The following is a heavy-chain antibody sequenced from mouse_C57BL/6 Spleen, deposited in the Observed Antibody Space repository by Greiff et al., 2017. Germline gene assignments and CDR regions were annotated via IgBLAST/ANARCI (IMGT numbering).Heavy chain of an antibody. V-gene: IGHV1-50*01. CDR1: GYTFTSYW. D-gene: IGHD1-1*01. CDR3: ARVMDTGFLRGD. Sequence: QVQLQQPGAELVKPGASVKLSCKASGYTFTSYWMKWVKQRPGQGLEWIGEIDPSDSYTNYNQKFKGKGTLTVDTTSSTAYMQLSSLASEDSAVYYCARVMDTGFLRGDWGQGTSVTVSS. CDR2: IDPSDSYT. J-gene: IGHJ4*01.